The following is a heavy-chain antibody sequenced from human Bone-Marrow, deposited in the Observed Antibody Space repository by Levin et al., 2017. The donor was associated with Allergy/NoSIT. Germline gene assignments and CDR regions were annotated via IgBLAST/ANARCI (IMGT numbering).Heavy chain of an antibody. CDR2: ISTSSNYI. V-gene: IGHV3-21*01. CDR1: GFTFRTHS. Sequence: SGGSLRLSCAASGFTFRTHSMIWGRQAPGKGLEWVSSISTSSNYIYYADSVKGRFTISRDDAKNSVYLQMNSLRADDTAVYYCAREAGYNLGNYFDMWGQGTMVTVSS. J-gene: IGHJ3*02. CDR3: AREAGYNLGNYFDM. D-gene: IGHD5-24*01.